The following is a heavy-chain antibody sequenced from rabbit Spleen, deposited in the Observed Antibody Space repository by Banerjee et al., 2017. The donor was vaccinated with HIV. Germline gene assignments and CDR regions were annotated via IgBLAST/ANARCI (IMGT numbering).Heavy chain of an antibody. CDR1: GFSLGSTYW. Sequence: EESGGDLVKPEGSLTLTCTASGFSLGSTYWISWVRQAPGKGLEWIACIYTGSRRTTSYASWAKGRFTISKASSTTVTLQMTSLTAADTATYFCARDLVTVIGWNFNLWGPGTLVTVS. V-gene: IGHV1S45*01. CDR3: ARDLVTVIGWNFNL. CDR2: IYTGSRRTT. D-gene: IGHD1-1*01. J-gene: IGHJ4*01.